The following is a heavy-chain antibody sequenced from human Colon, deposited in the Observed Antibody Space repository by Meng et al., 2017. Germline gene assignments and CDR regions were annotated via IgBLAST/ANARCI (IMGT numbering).Heavy chain of an antibody. D-gene: IGHD4-17*01. CDR3: ARVNGDFDEAWFDP. CDR2: IYYTGNT. CDR1: GASVSSDSHY. J-gene: IGHJ5*02. V-gene: IGHV4-61*03. Sequence: QGQLTEAGPGLVRPSETLSLTCTVSGASVSSDSHYWSWIRQSPGKGLEWIGYIYYTGNTNYNPSLASRVSMSLDTSKNHFSLHLTSVTAADTAIYYCARVNGDFDEAWFDPWGQGTLVTVSS.